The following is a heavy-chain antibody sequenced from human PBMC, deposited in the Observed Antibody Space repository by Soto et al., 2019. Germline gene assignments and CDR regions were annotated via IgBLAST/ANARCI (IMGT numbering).Heavy chain of an antibody. CDR2: IRSKAYGGTT. J-gene: IGHJ4*02. D-gene: IGHD2-15*01. CDR3: AKDQASGQGSFDS. CDR1: GFTFGDYG. V-gene: IGHV3-49*04. Sequence: EVQLVASGGGLVQPGRSLRLSCTGSGFTFGDYGVTWVRQAPGKGLEWVGFIRSKAYGGTTEYAASVEGRFTISRDNSKNTLFLQMNSLRADDTAVYYCAKDQASGQGSFDSWGQGTLVTVSS.